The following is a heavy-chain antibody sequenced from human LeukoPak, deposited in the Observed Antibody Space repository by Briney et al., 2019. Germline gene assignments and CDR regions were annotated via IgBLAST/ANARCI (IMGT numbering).Heavy chain of an antibody. CDR3: ARPSSTMMC. D-gene: IGHD3-22*01. CDR1: GFTFSSYA. J-gene: IGHJ4*02. V-gene: IGHV3-30-3*01. Sequence: GGSLRLSCAASGFTFSSYAMHWVRQAPGKGLEWVAVISYDGSNKYYADSVKGRFTISRDNSKNTLYLQMNSLRAEDTAVYYCARPSSTMMCWGQGTLVTVSS. CDR2: ISYDGSNK.